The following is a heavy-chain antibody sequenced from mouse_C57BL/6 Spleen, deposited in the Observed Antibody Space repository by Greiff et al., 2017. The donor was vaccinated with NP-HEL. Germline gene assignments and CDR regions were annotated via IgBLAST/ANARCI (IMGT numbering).Heavy chain of an antibody. J-gene: IGHJ3*01. CDR1: GFNIKDDY. Sequence: EVQLQQSGAVLVRPGASVKLSCTASGFNIKDDYMHWVKQRPEQGLEWIGWIDPENGDTEYASKFQGKATITADTSSNTAYLQLSSLTSEDTAVYYCTTLEGYYGSSNWGQGTLVTVSA. CDR3: TTLEGYYGSSN. CDR2: IDPENGDT. D-gene: IGHD1-1*01. V-gene: IGHV14-4*01.